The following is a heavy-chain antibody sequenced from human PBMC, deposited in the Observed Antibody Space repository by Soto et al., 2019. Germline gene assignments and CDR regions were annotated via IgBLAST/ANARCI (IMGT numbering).Heavy chain of an antibody. CDR1: GYIFTSYY. J-gene: IGHJ4*02. V-gene: IGHV1-46*03. CDR3: SRVDPGETSPFDH. Sequence: QVQLVQSGAEVKKPGASVKVSCKASGYIFTSYYIHWVRQAPGQGLEWMGWINPFDGSRMFAQSFQDIVTMTGDTCTSTVYLEVSSLRSEDTAVYSCSRVDPGETSPFDHWGQGTLVTVSS. CDR2: INPFDGSR. D-gene: IGHD3-10*01.